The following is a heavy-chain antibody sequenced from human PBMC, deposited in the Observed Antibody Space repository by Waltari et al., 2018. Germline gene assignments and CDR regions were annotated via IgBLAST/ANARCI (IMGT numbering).Heavy chain of an antibody. Sequence: QVQLQESGPGLVKPSETLSLTCAVSGYSISSGYYWGWIRQPPGKGLEWIGSIYHSGRTNYNPSLKSRVTISVDTSKNQFSLNLSSVTAADTAVYYCARGPLLSKVDYWGQGTLVTVSS. CDR2: IYHSGRT. J-gene: IGHJ4*02. CDR1: GYSISSGYY. V-gene: IGHV4-38-2*01. CDR3: ARGPLLSKVDY. D-gene: IGHD1-26*01.